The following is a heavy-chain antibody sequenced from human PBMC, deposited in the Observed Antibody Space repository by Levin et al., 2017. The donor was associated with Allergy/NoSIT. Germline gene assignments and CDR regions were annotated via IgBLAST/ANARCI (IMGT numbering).Heavy chain of an antibody. CDR1: GGSMSSYF. Sequence: PSETLSLTCTVSGGSMSSYFWTWIRQPAGEGLEWIGRIHMSGSSNYSPSLTSRVTMSVDTSKNQFSLKLSSVTAADTGVYYCARQKAVSGTAGFDYWGQGTLVTVSS. CDR2: IHMSGSS. D-gene: IGHD6-19*01. CDR3: ARQKAVSGTAGFDY. V-gene: IGHV4-4*07. J-gene: IGHJ4*02.